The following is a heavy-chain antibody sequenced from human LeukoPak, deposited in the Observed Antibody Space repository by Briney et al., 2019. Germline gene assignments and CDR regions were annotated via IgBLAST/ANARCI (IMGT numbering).Heavy chain of an antibody. J-gene: IGHJ4*02. CDR3: ARGWYYPDTSLFDY. CDR1: GFTFSRFS. V-gene: IGHV3-21*01. D-gene: IGHD3-22*01. Sequence: GGSLRLSCAASGFTFSRFSMNWVRQAPGKGLEWVASISSSSIYMHYADSVKGRFTISRDNAENSVSLQMNSLTAEDTAVYYCARGWYYPDTSLFDYWGQGILVTVSS. CDR2: ISSSSIYM.